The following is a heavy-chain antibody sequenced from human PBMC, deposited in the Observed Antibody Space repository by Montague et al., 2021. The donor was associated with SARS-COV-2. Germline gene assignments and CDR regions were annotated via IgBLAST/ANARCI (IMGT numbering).Heavy chain of an antibody. J-gene: IGHJ4*02. CDR1: GSTFSSYE. CDR3: ARDQDYYDPAHDY. CDR2: ISSSGSTI. Sequence: SLRLSCAASGSTFSSYEMNWVRQAPGKGLEWVSYISSSGSTIYYXDSVKGRFTISRDNAKNSLYLQMNSLRAEDTAVYYCARDQDYYDPAHDYWGQGTLVTVSS. V-gene: IGHV3-48*03. D-gene: IGHD3-22*01.